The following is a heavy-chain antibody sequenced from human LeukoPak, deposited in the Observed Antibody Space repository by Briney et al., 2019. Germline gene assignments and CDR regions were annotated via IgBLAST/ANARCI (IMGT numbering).Heavy chain of an antibody. CDR1: GFTFGKYW. J-gene: IGHJ4*02. CDR3: ARDQYDTWSRRGNFNS. CDR2: IKLDGSEK. Sequence: GGSLRLSCVASGFTFGKYWMSWVRQAPGKGLEWVANIKLDGSEKNYVDSVKGRFTISRDNTKNSLYLQMNSLRAEDTAVFYCARDQYDTWSRRGNFNSWGQGTLVIVSS. D-gene: IGHD3-3*01. V-gene: IGHV3-7*03.